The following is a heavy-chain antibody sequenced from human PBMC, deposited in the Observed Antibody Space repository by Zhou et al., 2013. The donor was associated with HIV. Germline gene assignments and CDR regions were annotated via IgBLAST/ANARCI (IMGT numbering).Heavy chain of an antibody. CDR1: GGTFSSYA. CDR2: VIPLFGSV. D-gene: IGHD2-21*02. CDR3: ASHTSVVTAGTFDV. V-gene: IGHV1-69*05. Sequence: QVQLVQSGAEVKRPGSSVKISCKAFGGTFSSYAISWVRQAPGQGLEWMGGVIPLFGSVDYAQRFQGTVTITTDKSTSTAYMELSSLTSEDTALYYCASHTSVVTAGTFDVWGQGTMVTVSS. J-gene: IGHJ3*01.